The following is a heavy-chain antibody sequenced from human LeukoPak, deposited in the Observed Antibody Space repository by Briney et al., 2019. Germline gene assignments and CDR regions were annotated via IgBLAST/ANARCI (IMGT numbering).Heavy chain of an antibody. J-gene: IGHJ4*02. D-gene: IGHD2-2*01. CDR2: IKRKADGGTT. CDR1: GFTFSNAW. Sequence: GGSLRLSCAASGFTFSNAWMSCVRRAPGKGLEWVGRIKRKADGGTTDYAARVKGRCTISRDDSKNTLYLQMNRLKPEDTAVYYCTPDPSQYYFDYWGQGTLVTVSS. CDR3: TPDPSQYYFDY. V-gene: IGHV3-15*01.